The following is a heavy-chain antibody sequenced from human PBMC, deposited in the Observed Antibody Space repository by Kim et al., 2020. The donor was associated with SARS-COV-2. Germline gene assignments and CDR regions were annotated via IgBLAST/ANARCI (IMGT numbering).Heavy chain of an antibody. CDR3: AKPSRSTGYFFGTDV. D-gene: IGHD2-2*01. J-gene: IGHJ6*02. V-gene: IGHV3-23*01. Sequence: ADSGKGRITISRDNAKTTLYLQMNSLGAEDTAVYYCAKPSRSTGYFFGTDVWGQGTTVTVSS.